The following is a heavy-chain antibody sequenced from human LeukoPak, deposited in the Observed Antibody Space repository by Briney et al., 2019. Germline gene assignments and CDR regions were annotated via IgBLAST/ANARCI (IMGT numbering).Heavy chain of an antibody. CDR3: ARGLRGYSYGYDFDY. D-gene: IGHD5-18*01. J-gene: IGHJ4*02. CDR2: IKQHGGE. V-gene: IGHV3-7*04. Sequence: PGGSLRLSCATSGFTFSTFWMNWFRQAPGKGLEWVANIKQHGGEDYVDSVKGRFTIFRDNSKNSLYLQMNSLRAEDTAMYYCARGLRGYSYGYDFDYWGQGTLVTVSS. CDR1: GFTFSTFW.